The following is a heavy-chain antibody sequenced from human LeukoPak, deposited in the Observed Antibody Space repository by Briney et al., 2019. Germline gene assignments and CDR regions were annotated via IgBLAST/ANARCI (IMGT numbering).Heavy chain of an antibody. CDR3: TKDLTDYHYYYTDV. CDR2: ITGSGGHT. J-gene: IGHJ6*03. CDR1: GFTFSNYA. V-gene: IGHV3-23*01. D-gene: IGHD2-21*02. Sequence: GGSLRLSCEASGFTFSNYAMAWVRQSPGKGLEWVSGITGSGGHTYYADSVKGRFTSPRDNSKNTLYLQMNSLRAEDTAVYYCTKDLTDYHYYYTDVWGKGTTVIVSS.